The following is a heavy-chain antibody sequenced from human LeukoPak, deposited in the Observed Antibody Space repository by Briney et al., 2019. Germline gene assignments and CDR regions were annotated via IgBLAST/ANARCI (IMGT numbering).Heavy chain of an antibody. CDR3: ARVSWPGRGSRFDP. V-gene: IGHV4-4*02. D-gene: IGHD3-10*01. Sequence: SETLSLTCAVSGGSINNNKWWSWVRQPPGKGLEWIGEVYRSGDTNYNPSLESRVTITVDKSKDHVSLRLNSVTAADTAVYYCARVSWPGRGSRFDPWGQGILVTVSS. CDR2: VYRSGDT. CDR1: GGSINNNKW. J-gene: IGHJ5*02.